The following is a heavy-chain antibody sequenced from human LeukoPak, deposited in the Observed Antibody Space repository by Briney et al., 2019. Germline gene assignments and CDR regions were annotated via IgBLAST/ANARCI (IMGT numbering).Heavy chain of an antibody. CDR1: GYTFTSYD. CDR3: ARVTGSIDY. Sequence: GASVKVSCKASGYTFTSYDINWVRQATGQGLEWMGWTNPKSGNTGYAQKFQRRGTMTRSTSISTAYMELSSLRSEDTAVYYCARVTGSIDYWGQGTLVTVSS. CDR2: TNPKSGNT. J-gene: IGHJ4*02. V-gene: IGHV1-8*01. D-gene: IGHD1-26*01.